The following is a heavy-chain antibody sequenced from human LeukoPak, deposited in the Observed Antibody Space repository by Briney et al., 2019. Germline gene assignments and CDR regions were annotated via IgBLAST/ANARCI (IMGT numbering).Heavy chain of an antibody. J-gene: IGHJ4*02. CDR2: IKRDGSEK. Sequence: GSLRLSCAASGFTFSSYWMSWVRQAPGKGLEWVANIKRDGSEKYYVDSVKGRFTISRDNAKNSLYLQMNSLRAEDTAVYYCARWGHYGSGSYKFDYWGQGTLVTVSS. CDR1: GFTFSSYW. D-gene: IGHD3-10*01. V-gene: IGHV3-7*05. CDR3: ARWGHYGSGSYKFDY.